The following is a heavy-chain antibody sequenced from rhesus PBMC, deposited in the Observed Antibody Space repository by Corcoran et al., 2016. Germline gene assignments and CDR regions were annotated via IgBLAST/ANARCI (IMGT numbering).Heavy chain of an antibody. CDR2: IYGSSGST. V-gene: IGHV4-160*01. CDR3: ARGQGYSGYSFGDFDY. Sequence: QVQLQESGPGLVKPSETLSLTCAVSGGSISSNYWSWIRQPPGKGLEWIGYIYGSSGSTYYNPSLKSRVTISTDTSKNQFSLKLSSVTAADPAVYYCARGQGYSGYSFGDFDYWGQGVLVTVSS. J-gene: IGHJ4*01. D-gene: IGHD5-30*01. CDR1: GGSISSNY.